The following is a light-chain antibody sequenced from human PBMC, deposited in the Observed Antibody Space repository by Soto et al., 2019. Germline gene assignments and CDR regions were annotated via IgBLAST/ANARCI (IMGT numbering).Light chain of an antibody. V-gene: IGLV2-14*01. CDR1: SSDIGGYDY. CDR2: DVS. Sequence: QSALTQPASVSGSPGQSITISCTGTSSDIGGYDYVSWYQQYPGKAPKLMIYDVSNRPSGVSDRFSGSKSANTASLTISGLQAEDEADYYCISYTTSSSLYVFGTGTKVTVL. CDR3: ISYTTSSSLYV. J-gene: IGLJ1*01.